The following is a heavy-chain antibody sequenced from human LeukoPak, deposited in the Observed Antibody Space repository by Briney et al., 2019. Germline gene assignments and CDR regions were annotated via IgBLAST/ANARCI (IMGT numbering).Heavy chain of an antibody. D-gene: IGHD3-10*01. Sequence: PGGSLRLSCAASGFRFSSYSMHWVRQAPGRGLEYVSAISENGGDTYYANSVKGRFTISRDNSKNTLYLQMNSLRAEDTAVYYCAKDRLVRGVPSWFDPWGQGTLVTVSS. CDR1: GFRFSSYS. V-gene: IGHV3-64*01. CDR3: AKDRLVRGVPSWFDP. CDR2: ISENGGDT. J-gene: IGHJ5*02.